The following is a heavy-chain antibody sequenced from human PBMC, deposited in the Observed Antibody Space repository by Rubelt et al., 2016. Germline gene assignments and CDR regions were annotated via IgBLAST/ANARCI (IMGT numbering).Heavy chain of an antibody. CDR3: ASRGRYYGSGSYPPRTGIVDY. CDR1: GYSISSGYY. Sequence: QVQLQESGPGLVTPSETLSLTCTVSGYSISSGYYWGWIRQPPGKALEWIWSIYHSGSTYYNPSLKSRGTNSVDTSRTQFTLTLSLLTAADTAVYYCASRGRYYGSGSYPPRTGIVDYWGQGTLVTVSS. J-gene: IGHJ4*02. CDR2: IYHSGST. D-gene: IGHD3-10*01. V-gene: IGHV4-38-2*02.